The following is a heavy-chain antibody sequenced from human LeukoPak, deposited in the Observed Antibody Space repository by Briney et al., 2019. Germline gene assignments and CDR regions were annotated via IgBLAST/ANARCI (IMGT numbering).Heavy chain of an antibody. CDR3: ATGGDYYYDSSGYFPFDY. V-gene: IGHV1-69*13. J-gene: IGHJ4*02. D-gene: IGHD3-22*01. CDR1: GGTFSSYA. CDR2: IIPIFGTA. Sequence: ASVKVSCTASGGTFSSYAISWVRQAPGQGLEWMGGIIPIFGTANYAQKFQGRVTITADESTSTAYMELSSLRSEDTAVYYCATGGDYYYDSSGYFPFDYWGQGTLVTVSS.